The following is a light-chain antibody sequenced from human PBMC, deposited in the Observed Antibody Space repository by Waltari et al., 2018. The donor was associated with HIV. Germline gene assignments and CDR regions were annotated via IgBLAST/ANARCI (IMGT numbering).Light chain of an antibody. J-gene: IGKJ2*01. V-gene: IGKV3-15*01. Sequence: IVMTQSPATLSVSPGERSTLSCMARQSVGSDFAWYQQKPGQAPRLVIYGASTRATGSPARFSGSGSGTEFTLTISSLQSADFAVYYCQQYYNWLPYTFGQGTKLEIK. CDR2: GAS. CDR1: QSVGSD. CDR3: QQYYNWLPYT.